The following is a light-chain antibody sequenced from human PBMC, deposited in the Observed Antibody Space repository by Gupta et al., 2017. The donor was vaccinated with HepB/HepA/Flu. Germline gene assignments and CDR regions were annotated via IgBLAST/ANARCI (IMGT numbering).Light chain of an antibody. J-gene: IGKJ3*01. CDR1: QSVSSN. CDR3: QHENHWPFS. CDR2: GAS. V-gene: IGKV3-15*01. Sequence: EIAMTQSPATLSVSPGERATVSCRASQSVSSNLAWYQQKPGQAPRLLIYGASTRASGIPARFSGRGSGTEFTLTISSLQSEDFGVYYCQHENHWPFSFGHGTKVDFK.